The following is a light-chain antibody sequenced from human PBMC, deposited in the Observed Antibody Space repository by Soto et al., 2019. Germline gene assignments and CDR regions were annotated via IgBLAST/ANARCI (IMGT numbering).Light chain of an antibody. Sequence: QSALTQPPSASGTPGQRVTMSCSGSSSNIGSYTVNWFQQLPGTAPKLLIYSNYHRPSGVPDRFSGSKSGTSASLAISGLQSEDEAHYYCAAWDDGLNGWVFGGGTKLTVL. CDR2: SNY. V-gene: IGLV1-44*01. CDR1: SSNIGSYT. J-gene: IGLJ3*02. CDR3: AAWDDGLNGWV.